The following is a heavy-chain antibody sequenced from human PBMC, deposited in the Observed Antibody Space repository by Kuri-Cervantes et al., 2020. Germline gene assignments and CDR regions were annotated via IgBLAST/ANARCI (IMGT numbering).Heavy chain of an antibody. CDR1: GGSISSGDYY. CDR2: IYYSGST. Sequence: SCTVSGGSISSGDYYWSWIRQPPGKGLEWIGYIYYSGSTYYNPSLKSRVTISVDTSKNQFSLKLSSVTAADTAVYYCARSRRLGFLDYWGQGTLVTVSS. J-gene: IGHJ4*02. D-gene: IGHD2/OR15-2a*01. V-gene: IGHV4-30-4*01. CDR3: ARSRRLGFLDY.